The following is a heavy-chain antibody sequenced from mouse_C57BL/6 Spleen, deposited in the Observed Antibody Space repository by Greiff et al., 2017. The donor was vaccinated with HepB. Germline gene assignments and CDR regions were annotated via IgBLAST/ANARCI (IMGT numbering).Heavy chain of an antibody. V-gene: IGHV14-4*01. CDR2: IDPENGDT. D-gene: IGHD1-1*01. Sequence: VQLQQSGAELVRPGASVKLSCTASGFNIKDDYMHWVKQRPEQGLEWIGWIDPENGDTEYASKFQGKATITADKSSNTAYLQLSSLTSEDTAVYYCTTDYGSRGDYFDYWGQGTTLTVSS. CDR1: GFNIKDDY. CDR3: TTDYGSRGDYFDY. J-gene: IGHJ2*01.